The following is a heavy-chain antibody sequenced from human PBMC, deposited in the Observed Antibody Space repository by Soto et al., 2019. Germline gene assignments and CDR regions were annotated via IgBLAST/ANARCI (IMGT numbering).Heavy chain of an antibody. Sequence: EVQLVESGGGLVKPGGSLRLSCTASGFNFSHAWMSWVRQAPGQGLEWVGRIKSKIDDGTTDYAGPVKCRFTISRDDSKNTLYLQMHSLNTEDTAIYYFITVSSCCPYWVQGTQITVSS. V-gene: IGHV3-15*07. D-gene: IGHD2-2*01. CDR3: ITVSSCCPY. J-gene: IGHJ4*02. CDR1: GFNFSHAW. CDR2: IKSKIDDGTT.